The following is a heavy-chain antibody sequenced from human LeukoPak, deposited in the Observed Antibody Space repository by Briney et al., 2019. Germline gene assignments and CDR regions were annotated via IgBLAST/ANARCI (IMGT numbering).Heavy chain of an antibody. V-gene: IGHV4-34*01. J-gene: IGHJ6*03. Sequence: SETLSLTCAVYGGSFSDYYWSWIRQSPGKGLEWIAEISHSGSTNYNPSLKSRVTISVDTSKNQFSLKLSSVTAADTAVYYCARDSSSWNYYYYYYMDVWGKGTTVTVSS. CDR3: ARDSSSWNYYYYYYMDV. D-gene: IGHD6-13*01. CDR2: ISHSGST. CDR1: GGSFSDYY.